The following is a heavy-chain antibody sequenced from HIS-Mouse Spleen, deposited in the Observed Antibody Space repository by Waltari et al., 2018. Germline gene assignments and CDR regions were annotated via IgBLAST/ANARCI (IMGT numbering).Heavy chain of an antibody. J-gene: IGHJ2*01. Sequence: QLQLQESGPGLVKPSETLSLTCPVSGGSIISSRYYCGWIRQPPGKGLEWIGSIYYSGSTYYNPSLKSRVTISVDTSKNQFSLKLSSVTAADTAVYYCAREIPYSSSWYDWYFDLWGRGTLVTVSS. CDR2: IYYSGST. D-gene: IGHD6-13*01. CDR1: GGSIISSRYY. V-gene: IGHV4-39*07. CDR3: AREIPYSSSWYDWYFDL.